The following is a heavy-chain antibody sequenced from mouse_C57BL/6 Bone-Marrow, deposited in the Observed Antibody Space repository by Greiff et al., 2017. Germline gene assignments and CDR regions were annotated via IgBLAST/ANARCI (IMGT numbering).Heavy chain of an antibody. V-gene: IGHV5-6*01. CDR1: GFTFSSYG. J-gene: IGHJ4*01. Sequence: EVQVVESGGDLVKPGGSLKLSCAASGFTFSSYGMSWVRQTPDKRLEWVATISSGGSYTYYPDSVKGRCTISRDNAKNTRYLQMSSLKSEDTAMYYWARRGTTVVARAMDYWGQGTSVTVSS. CDR3: ARRGTTVVARAMDY. D-gene: IGHD1-1*01. CDR2: ISSGGSYT.